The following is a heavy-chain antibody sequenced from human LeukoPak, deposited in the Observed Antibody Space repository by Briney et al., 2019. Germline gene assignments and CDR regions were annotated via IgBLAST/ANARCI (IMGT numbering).Heavy chain of an antibody. CDR1: GFTFSSYS. D-gene: IGHD1-26*01. CDR3: ARVVVGAKRTTDY. CDR2: ISSSSSYI. V-gene: IGHV3-21*01. Sequence: GGSLRLSCAASGFTFSSYSMNWVRQAPGKGLEWVSSISSSSSYIYYADSVKGRFTISRGNAKNSLYLQMNSLRAEDTAVYYCARVVVGAKRTTDYWGQGTLVTVSS. J-gene: IGHJ4*02.